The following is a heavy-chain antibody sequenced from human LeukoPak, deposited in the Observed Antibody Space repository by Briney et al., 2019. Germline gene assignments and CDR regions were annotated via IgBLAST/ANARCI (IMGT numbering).Heavy chain of an antibody. CDR1: GFTFSSYA. V-gene: IGHV3-23*01. Sequence: GGSLRPSCAASGFTFSSYAMSWVRQAPGKGLEWVSTISGSGGSTYYADSVKGRFTISRDNSKNTLYLQMNSLRAEDTAVYYCAEDSGSSSHFDYWGQGTLVTVSS. CDR3: AEDSGSSSHFDY. CDR2: ISGSGGST. J-gene: IGHJ4*02. D-gene: IGHD6-19*01.